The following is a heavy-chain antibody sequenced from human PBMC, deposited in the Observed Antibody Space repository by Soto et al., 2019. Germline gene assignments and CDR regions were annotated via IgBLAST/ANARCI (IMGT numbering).Heavy chain of an antibody. CDR1: GLTFSTYV. CDR3: ARDMRSGFWSGYYTGIFDY. Sequence: GGSLRLSCTASGLTFSTYVMHWVRQAPGKGLEWVAVISYDGSNKYYADSVKGRFTISRDNSKNTLFLQMNSLRAEDTAVYYCARDMRSGFWSGYYTGIFDYWGQGTLVTVSS. CDR2: ISYDGSNK. V-gene: IGHV3-30-3*01. D-gene: IGHD3-3*01. J-gene: IGHJ4*02.